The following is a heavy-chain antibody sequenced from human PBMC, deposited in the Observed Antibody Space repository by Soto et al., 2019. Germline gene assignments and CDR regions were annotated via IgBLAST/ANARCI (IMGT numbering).Heavy chain of an antibody. D-gene: IGHD6-19*01. Sequence: PGVALRLSCAASGFTFSTYAMILVRQAPGKGLEWVSAISGSGGSTYYADSVKGRFTISRDNSKNTLYLQMNSLRAEDTAVYYCAKDLKQWLVLGYLGMDVWGQGT. J-gene: IGHJ6*02. CDR1: GFTFSTYA. V-gene: IGHV3-23*01. CDR3: AKDLKQWLVLGYLGMDV. CDR2: ISGSGGST.